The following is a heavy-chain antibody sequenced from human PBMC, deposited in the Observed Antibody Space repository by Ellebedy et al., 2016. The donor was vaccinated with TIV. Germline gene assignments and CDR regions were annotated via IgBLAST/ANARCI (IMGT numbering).Heavy chain of an antibody. D-gene: IGHD6-13*01. Sequence: GESLKISCAASGFTFSAYSMNWVRQAPGKGLEWVSYISGSTASIYYADSVNGRFTISRDKANNSLYLQKTSLRADDTAVHYCARKMRSPDWTKSNWYGALDNWGQGTLVTVAS. CDR1: GFTFSAYS. CDR3: ARKMRSPDWTKSNWYGALDN. V-gene: IGHV3-48*01. J-gene: IGHJ4*02. CDR2: ISGSTASI.